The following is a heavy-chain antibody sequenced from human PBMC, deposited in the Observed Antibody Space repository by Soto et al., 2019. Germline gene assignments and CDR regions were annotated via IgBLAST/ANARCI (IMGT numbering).Heavy chain of an antibody. Sequence: PGASLNISCKGSGYSFTSYWIGCVRPMPGKGLEWMGIIYPGYSYTIYSPSFQGQVTISADKSISTAYLQWSSLKASDTAMYYCARLLYSSGWYSKAFDIWGQGTMVTVSS. V-gene: IGHV5-51*01. CDR1: GYSFTSYW. J-gene: IGHJ3*02. CDR2: IYPGYSYT. D-gene: IGHD6-19*01. CDR3: ARLLYSSGWYSKAFDI.